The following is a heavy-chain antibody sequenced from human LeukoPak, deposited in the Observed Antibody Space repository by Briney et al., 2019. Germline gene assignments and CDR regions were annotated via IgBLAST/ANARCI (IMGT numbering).Heavy chain of an antibody. CDR2: IYYSGST. CDR1: GGSISSYY. Sequence: PSETLSLTCTVSGGSISSYYWSWIRQPPGKGLEWIGYIYYSGSTNYNPSLKSRVTISVDTSKNQFSLKLSSVTAADTAVYYCARAVPGAWDYYGMDVWGQGTTVTVSS. D-gene: IGHD1-1*01. CDR3: ARAVPGAWDYYGMDV. J-gene: IGHJ6*02. V-gene: IGHV4-59*01.